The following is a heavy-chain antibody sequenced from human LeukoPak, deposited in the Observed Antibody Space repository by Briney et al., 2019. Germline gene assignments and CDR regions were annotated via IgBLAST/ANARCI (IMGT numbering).Heavy chain of an antibody. CDR2: IYHSGST. J-gene: IGHJ4*02. CDR1: GYSISSGYY. V-gene: IGHV4-38-2*02. CDR3: ARVTHTGYYSDY. D-gene: IGHD3-9*01. Sequence: PSETLSLTCTVSGYSISSGYYWGWIRQPPGKGLEWIGSIYHSGSTYYNPSLKSRVTISVDTSKNQFSLKLSSVTAADTAVYYCARVTHTGYYSDYWGQGTLVTVSS.